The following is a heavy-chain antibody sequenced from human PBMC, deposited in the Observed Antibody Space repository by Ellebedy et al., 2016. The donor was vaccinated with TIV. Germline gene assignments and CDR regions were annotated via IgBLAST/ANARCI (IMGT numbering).Heavy chain of an antibody. Sequence: GESLKISCAASGFTVSSNYMSWVRQAPGKGLEWVSVIYSGGSTYYADSVKGRFTISRDNSKNTLYLQMNSLRAEDTAVYYCARGDYGGNSALSQMEVYFDYWGQGTLVTVSS. V-gene: IGHV3-66*01. CDR3: ARGDYGGNSALSQMEVYFDY. D-gene: IGHD4-23*01. CDR2: IYSGGST. J-gene: IGHJ4*02. CDR1: GFTVSSNY.